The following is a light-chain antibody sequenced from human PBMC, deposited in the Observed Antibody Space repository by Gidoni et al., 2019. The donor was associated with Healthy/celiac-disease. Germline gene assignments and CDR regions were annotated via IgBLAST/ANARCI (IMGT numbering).Light chain of an antibody. V-gene: IGKV3-20*01. Sequence: EIVLAQSPGTLSLSPGERATLSCSASQSVSSSYLAWYQQKPGQAPRLLIYVASSSATGIPDRCSGSGSGTDFTLTIRRLEPEDFAVYYCQQYCSSPLFGPGTKVDIK. CDR1: QSVSSSY. J-gene: IGKJ3*01. CDR3: QQYCSSPL. CDR2: VAS.